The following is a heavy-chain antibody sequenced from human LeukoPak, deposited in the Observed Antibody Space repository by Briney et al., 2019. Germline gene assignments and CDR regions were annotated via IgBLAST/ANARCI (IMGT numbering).Heavy chain of an antibody. CDR1: GGSISSGDRY. J-gene: IGHJ4*02. V-gene: IGHV4-30-4*01. CDR3: ARDSYSYGYGGFDY. D-gene: IGHD5-18*01. CDR2: IYSTGNT. Sequence: SETLSLTCTVSGGSISSGDRYWSWIRQSPGKGLEWIGYIYSTGNTYYNPSLKSRVIISVDTSKDQFSLELNSVTAADTAVYYCARDSYSYGYGGFDYWGQGILVTVSS.